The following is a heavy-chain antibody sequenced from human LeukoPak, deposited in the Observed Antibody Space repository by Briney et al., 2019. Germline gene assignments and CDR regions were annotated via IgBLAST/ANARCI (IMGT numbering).Heavy chain of an antibody. Sequence: PSETLSLTCTVSGGSISSYYWSWIRQPPGKGLEWIGYIYYSGSTNYNPSLKSRVTISVDTSKNQFSLKLSSVTAADTAVYYCARILGDSSGYYLDYWGQGPLVTVSS. D-gene: IGHD3-22*01. V-gene: IGHV4-59*01. J-gene: IGHJ4*02. CDR1: GGSISSYY. CDR3: ARILGDSSGYYLDY. CDR2: IYYSGST.